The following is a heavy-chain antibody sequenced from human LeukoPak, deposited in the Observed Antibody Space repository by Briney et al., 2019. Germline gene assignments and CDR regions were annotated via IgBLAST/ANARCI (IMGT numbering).Heavy chain of an antibody. D-gene: IGHD3-3*01. CDR3: ARGPSDFWSGYWFDP. V-gene: IGHV3-53*01. CDR2: IYSGGST. CDR1: GFTVGSNY. Sequence: PGGSLRLSCAASGFTVGSNYMSWVRQAPGKGLEWVSVIYSGGSTYYADSVKGRFTISRDNSKNTLYLQMNSLRAEDTAVYYCARGPSDFWSGYWFDPWGQGTLVTVSS. J-gene: IGHJ5*02.